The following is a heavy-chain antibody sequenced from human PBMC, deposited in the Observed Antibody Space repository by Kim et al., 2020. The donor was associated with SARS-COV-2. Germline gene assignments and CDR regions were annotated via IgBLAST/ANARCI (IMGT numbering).Heavy chain of an antibody. CDR3: ARDGVVVVAATPGYFDL. Sequence: VKGRVTISRDNAKNSLYLQMNSLRAEDTAVYDCARDGVVVVAATPGYFDLWGRGTLVAVSS. V-gene: IGHV3-11*06. J-gene: IGHJ2*01. D-gene: IGHD2-15*01.